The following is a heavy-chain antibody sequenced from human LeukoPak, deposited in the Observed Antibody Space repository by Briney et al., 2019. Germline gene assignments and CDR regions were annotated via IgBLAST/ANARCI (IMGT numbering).Heavy chain of an antibody. Sequence: PGGSLRLSCAASGFTFSNHNINWVRQAPGKGLEWVSSISGTGCYLYYADSVKGRFTISRDNAKNSLYLQMNSLRADDTAVYYCARITGGYSDSWGQGTLVTVSS. CDR3: ARITGGYSDS. D-gene: IGHD3-16*01. V-gene: IGHV3-21*01. J-gene: IGHJ4*02. CDR1: GFTFSNHN. CDR2: ISGTGCYL.